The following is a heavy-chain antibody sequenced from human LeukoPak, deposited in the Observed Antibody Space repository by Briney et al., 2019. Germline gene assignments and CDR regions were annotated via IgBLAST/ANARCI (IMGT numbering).Heavy chain of an antibody. D-gene: IGHD2-21*01. CDR3: ARIDWVTDF. Sequence: PGGTLRLSCAASGFPFSAYWMLWARPAPGKGRLWVSRVISDGATSYADSVKGRFTFSRENAKTTLYLQLNSLRAEDTAVYYCARIDWVTDFWGQGTLVTVSS. CDR1: GFPFSAYW. CDR2: VISDGAT. V-gene: IGHV3-74*01. J-gene: IGHJ4*02.